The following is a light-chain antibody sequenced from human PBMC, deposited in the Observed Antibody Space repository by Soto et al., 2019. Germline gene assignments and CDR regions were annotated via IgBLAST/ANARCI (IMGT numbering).Light chain of an antibody. CDR2: WAS. Sequence: DIVMTQSPDSLAVSLGERATINCKSSQSVLYSADNKNYLAWYQQKPGQPPKLLIYWASTRESGVPDRFSGSGSGTDFTLPIGSLQAEDVAVYYCQQYYSTPWTFGQGTNVEIK. CDR1: QSVLYSADNKNY. CDR3: QQYYSTPWT. V-gene: IGKV4-1*01. J-gene: IGKJ1*01.